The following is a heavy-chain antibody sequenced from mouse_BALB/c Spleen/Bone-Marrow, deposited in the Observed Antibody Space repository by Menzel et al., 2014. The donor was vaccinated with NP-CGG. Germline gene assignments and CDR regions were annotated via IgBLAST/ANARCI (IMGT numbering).Heavy chain of an antibody. D-gene: IGHD1-2*01. CDR1: GFDFSRYW. V-gene: IGHV4-2*02. CDR2: INPGSSTI. CDR3: ARLTAYGAMDY. J-gene: IGHJ4*01. Sequence: DVQLRESGGGLVQPGGSLNLSCAASGFDFSRYWMSWARQAPGKGQEWIGEINPGSSTINYTPSLKDKFIISRDNAKNTLYLQMSKVRSEDTALYYCARLTAYGAMDYWGQGTSVTVSS.